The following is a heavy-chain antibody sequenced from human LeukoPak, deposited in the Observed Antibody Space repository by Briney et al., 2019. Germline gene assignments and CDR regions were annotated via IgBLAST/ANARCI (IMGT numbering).Heavy chain of an antibody. CDR3: AKTAAHFDY. V-gene: IGHV3-23*01. J-gene: IGHJ4*02. CDR1: GFTFSTTA. CDR2: ISASGDGT. Sequence: GGSLRLSCAASGFTFSTTAMSWVRQAPGKGLEWVSAISASGDGTFYADSVKGRFTISRDNSKNTLYLQMNSLRAEDTAVYYCAKTAAHFDYWGQGTLVTVSS. D-gene: IGHD6-13*01.